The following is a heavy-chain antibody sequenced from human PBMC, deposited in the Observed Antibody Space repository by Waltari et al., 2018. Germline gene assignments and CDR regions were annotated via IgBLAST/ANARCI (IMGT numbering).Heavy chain of an antibody. CDR1: GFTVSSNY. CDR2: IYSGGST. Sequence: EVQLVESGGGLIQPGGSLRLSCAASGFTVSSNYMSWVRQAPGKGLEWVSVIYSGGSTYYADSVKGRFTISRDNSKNTLYPQMNSLRAEDTAVYYCARGFLAAAGRTFDYWGQGTLVTVSS. CDR3: ARGFLAAAGRTFDY. J-gene: IGHJ4*02. D-gene: IGHD6-13*01. V-gene: IGHV3-53*01.